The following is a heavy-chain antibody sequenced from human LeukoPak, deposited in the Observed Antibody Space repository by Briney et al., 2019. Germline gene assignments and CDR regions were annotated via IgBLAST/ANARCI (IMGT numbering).Heavy chain of an antibody. D-gene: IGHD1-1*01. J-gene: IGHJ4*02. Sequence: GASVKVSCKASGYTFTNYGITWVRQDPGQGLEWMGWISANNGDTHYSEKFQGRVTMTTDTFTSTAYMELRSLESDDTAVYYCAREPHVERDDYWGQGTLITVSS. CDR3: AREPHVERDDY. V-gene: IGHV1-18*01. CDR2: ISANNGDT. CDR1: GYTFTNYG.